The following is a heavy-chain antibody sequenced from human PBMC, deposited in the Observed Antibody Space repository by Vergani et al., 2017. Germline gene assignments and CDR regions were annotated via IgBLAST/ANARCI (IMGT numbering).Heavy chain of an antibody. CDR1: GYTFFNYG. CDR2: IRADNGDT. D-gene: IGHD3-10*01. Sequence: QVQLVQSGPEMKQPGASVKVSCKASGYTFFNYGVNWIRRAPGQGFEWLGWIRADNGDTRYAPRLQDRLTLTTDSSTSTAYMELRGLKSDDTAVYYCTRDVTYYYGSGSYYVFEYWGQGTLVTVSS. V-gene: IGHV1-18*04. CDR3: TRDVTYYYGSGSYYVFEY. J-gene: IGHJ4*02.